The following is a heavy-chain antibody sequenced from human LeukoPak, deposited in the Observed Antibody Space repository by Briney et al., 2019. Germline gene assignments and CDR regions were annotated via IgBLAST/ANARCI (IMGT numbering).Heavy chain of an antibody. J-gene: IGHJ5*02. CDR2: IYYSGST. Sequence: PSETLSLTCSISGGSVSSGSYYSHWIRQPPGKGLEWIGYIYYSGSTSYNPSLKSRVTISLDTSKIRFSLRLTSVTAADTAVYYCARDEYDILTGHRNNWFDPWGQGTLVTVSS. CDR3: ARDEYDILTGHRNNWFDP. CDR1: GGSVSSGSYY. D-gene: IGHD3-9*01. V-gene: IGHV4-61*01.